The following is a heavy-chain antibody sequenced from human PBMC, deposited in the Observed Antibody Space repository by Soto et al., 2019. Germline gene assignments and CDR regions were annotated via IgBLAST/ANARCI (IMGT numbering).Heavy chain of an antibody. CDR2: IYHSGST. D-gene: IGHD3-10*01. CDR1: GGSISSGGYS. Sequence: QLQLQESGSGLVKPSQTLSLTCAVSGGSISSGGYSWSWIRQPPGKGLEWIGYIYHSGSTYYNPSLKSRVTISVDRSKNQFSLKLSSVTAADTAVYYCARRTYYYGSGSYPGMDVWGQGTTVTVSS. J-gene: IGHJ6*02. CDR3: ARRTYYYGSGSYPGMDV. V-gene: IGHV4-30-2*01.